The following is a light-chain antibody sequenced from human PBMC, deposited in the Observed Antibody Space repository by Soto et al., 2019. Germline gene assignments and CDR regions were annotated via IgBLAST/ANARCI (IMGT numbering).Light chain of an antibody. CDR3: QTWGTGIVV. V-gene: IGLV4-69*01. J-gene: IGLJ2*01. Sequence: QPVLTQSPSASASLGASVKLTCTLSSGHNNYAIAWHQQQPEKGPRYLMKLNSDGSHSKGDGIPDRFSGSSSGTERYLTISSLQSEDKADYYCQTWGTGIVVFGGGTKLTVL. CDR2: LNSDGSH. CDR1: SGHNNYA.